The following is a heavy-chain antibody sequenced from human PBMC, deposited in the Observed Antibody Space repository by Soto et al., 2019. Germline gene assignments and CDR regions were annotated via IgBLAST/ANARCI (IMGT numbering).Heavy chain of an antibody. CDR3: LGRYDYVWGSSRPGGVYYGMDV. V-gene: IGHV1-18*01. J-gene: IGHJ6*02. Sequence: QVQLVQSGAEVKKPGASVKVSGKASGYTVTSYGISWVRQHPGQVLEWMGWISAYNGNTNYAQKPQGRVTMTTDTSKSTAYMELRSLRSEDTAVYYCLGRYDYVWGSSRPGGVYYGMDVWGQRTTVTVSS. CDR1: GYTVTSYG. CDR2: ISAYNGNT. D-gene: IGHD3-16*02.